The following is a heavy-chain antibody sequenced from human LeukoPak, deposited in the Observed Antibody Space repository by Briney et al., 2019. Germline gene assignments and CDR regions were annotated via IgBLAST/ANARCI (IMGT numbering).Heavy chain of an antibody. CDR3: ARDKRWLQSARNWGYYGMDV. Sequence: GGSLRLSCAASGFTFSSYSMNWVRQAPGKGLEWVSYISSSSSTIYYADSVKGRFTISRDNAKNSLYLQMDSLRDEDTAVYYCARDKRWLQSARNWGYYGMDVWAKGPRSPSP. V-gene: IGHV3-48*02. CDR1: GFTFSSYS. CDR2: ISSSSSTI. J-gene: IGHJ6*02. D-gene: IGHD5-24*01.